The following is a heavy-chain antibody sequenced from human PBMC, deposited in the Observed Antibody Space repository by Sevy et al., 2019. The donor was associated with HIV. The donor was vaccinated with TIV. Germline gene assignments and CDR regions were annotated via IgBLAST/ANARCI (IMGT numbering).Heavy chain of an antibody. CDR2: ISSSGSTI. D-gene: IGHD6-13*01. CDR1: GFTFSDYY. J-gene: IGHJ4*02. CDR3: ARDGFASAAAGFLYFDY. Sequence: GGSLRLSCAASGFTFSDYYMSWIRQAPGKGLEWISHISSSGSTIYYADSVKGRFTISRDNAKNSLYLQMNSLRAEDTAVYYCARDGFASAAAGFLYFDYWGQGTLVTVSS. V-gene: IGHV3-11*01.